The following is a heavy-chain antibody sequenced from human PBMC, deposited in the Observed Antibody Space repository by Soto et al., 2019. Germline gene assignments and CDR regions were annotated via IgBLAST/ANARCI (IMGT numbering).Heavy chain of an antibody. D-gene: IGHD6-19*01. V-gene: IGHV3-23*01. Sequence: EVQLLESGGGLAQPGGSLRLSCAVSGITFTNYAMGWVRQAPGKGLAWVSGISGNVGSTTHYADSVKGRFTISRDNSKHILFLQMNSLRAEDTAVYYCAKHRGFVAGPFDSWGQGTLVIVSS. CDR1: GITFTNYA. J-gene: IGHJ4*02. CDR3: AKHRGFVAGPFDS. CDR2: ISGNVGSTT.